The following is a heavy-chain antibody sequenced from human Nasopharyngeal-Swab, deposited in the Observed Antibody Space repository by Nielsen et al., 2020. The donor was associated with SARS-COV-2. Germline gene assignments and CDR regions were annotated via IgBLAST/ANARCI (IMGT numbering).Heavy chain of an antibody. CDR3: ARDRSSSWYVRYYYYYGMDV. J-gene: IGHJ6*02. CDR1: GGSISSGGYY. V-gene: IGHV4-61*08. D-gene: IGHD6-13*01. CDR2: IYYSGST. Sequence: GSLRLSCTVSGGSISSGGYYWSWIRQHPGKGLEWIGYIYYSGSTNYNPSLKSRVTISVDTSKNQFSLKLSSVTAADTAVYYCARDRSSSWYVRYYYYYGMDVWGQGTTVTVSS.